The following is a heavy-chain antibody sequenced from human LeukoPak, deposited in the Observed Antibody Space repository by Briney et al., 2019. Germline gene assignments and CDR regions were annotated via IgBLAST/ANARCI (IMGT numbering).Heavy chain of an antibody. J-gene: IGHJ4*02. CDR2: IRQDGSEK. Sequence: GSLRLSCAASGFTFGSYWMTWVRQAPGKGPEWVANIRQDGSEKYYVGSVKGRFTISRDNAKSSLFLEMNSLRPEDTAVYYCARDRLVVAAAAAYFFDYWGQGTLVTVSS. CDR3: ARDRLVVAAAAAYFFDY. D-gene: IGHD2-15*01. CDR1: GFTFGSYW. V-gene: IGHV3-7*01.